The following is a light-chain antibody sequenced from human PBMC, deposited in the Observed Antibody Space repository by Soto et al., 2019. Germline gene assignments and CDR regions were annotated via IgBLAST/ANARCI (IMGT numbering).Light chain of an antibody. CDR3: QQHHNWPFP. CDR2: DVS. Sequence: QAPPVLPGAPRESDTLSCWAGQGVPTIFAWYQQKSGQAPRLLIYDVSTRATGVPARFSGTGSETDFTLTISRLQPEDSAVYSCQQHHNWPFPFGQATRLEI. CDR1: QGVPTI. J-gene: IGKJ5*01. V-gene: IGKV3-15*01.